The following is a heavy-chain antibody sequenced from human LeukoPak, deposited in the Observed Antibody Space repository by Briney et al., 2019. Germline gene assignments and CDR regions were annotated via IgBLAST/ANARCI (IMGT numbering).Heavy chain of an antibody. CDR2: LSRGGGVT. V-gene: IGHV3-23*01. J-gene: IGHJ4*02. Sequence: SGGSLRLSCTGSGFDFNMFAMNWVRQAPGQGLEWVSGLSRGGGVTNYADSVKGRFTISRDTSKNMVFLQKNDLRPEDTAVYYCAKEQRIRHCSEGVRMEGYYFDYWGQGSLVTVSS. CDR1: GFDFNMFA. CDR3: AKEQRIRHCSEGVRMEGYYFDY. D-gene: IGHD2-8*01.